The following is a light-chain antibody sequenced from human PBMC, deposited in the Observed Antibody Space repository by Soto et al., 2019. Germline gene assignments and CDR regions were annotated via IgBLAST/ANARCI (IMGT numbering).Light chain of an antibody. V-gene: IGKV3-20*01. Sequence: IVSTHSPGTLSCSRGERATLSCRASQSFSSSYLAWYQQKPGQAPRLLIYETSSRATGIPDRFSGSGSGTEFTLTISRLEPEDFAVYYCQQYGSSSWTFGQGTKVDIK. CDR1: QSFSSSY. J-gene: IGKJ1*01. CDR2: ETS. CDR3: QQYGSSSWT.